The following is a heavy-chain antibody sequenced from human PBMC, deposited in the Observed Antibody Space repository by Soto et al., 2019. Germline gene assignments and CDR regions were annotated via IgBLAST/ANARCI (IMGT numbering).Heavy chain of an antibody. CDR3: TRQGRGQGRDYFDNSVASASIDQ. D-gene: IGHD3-9*01. V-gene: IGHV3-73*02. CDR1: GFSFSGSA. Sequence: EVQLVESGGGVVQPGGSLKLSCAASGFSFSGSAMHWVRQASGKGLEWVGRIRSKTPNHATAYAASVEGRFTISRDDSTNTAYLQMNSLKTEDTAVYYCTRQGRGQGRDYFDNSVASASIDQWGQGTLVTVSS. CDR2: IRSKTPNHAT. J-gene: IGHJ4*02.